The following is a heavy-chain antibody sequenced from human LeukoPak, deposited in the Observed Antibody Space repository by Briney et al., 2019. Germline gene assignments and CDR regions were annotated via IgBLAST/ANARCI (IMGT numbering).Heavy chain of an antibody. CDR1: GGSISSYY. CDR3: ARGRYSSGWQGDAFDI. J-gene: IGHJ3*02. D-gene: IGHD6-19*01. V-gene: IGHV4-59*01. Sequence: PSETLSLTCTVSGGSISSYYWSWIWQPPGKGLEWIGYIYYSGSTNYNPSLKSRVTISVDTSKNQFSLKLSSVTAADTAVYYCARGRYSSGWQGDAFDIWGQGTMVTVSS. CDR2: IYYSGST.